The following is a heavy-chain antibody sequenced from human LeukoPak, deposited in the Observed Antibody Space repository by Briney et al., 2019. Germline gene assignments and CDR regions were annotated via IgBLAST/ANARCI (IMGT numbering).Heavy chain of an antibody. D-gene: IGHD3-22*01. J-gene: IGHJ4*02. CDR2: IYYSGST. Sequence: SETLSLTCTVSGGSISSGDYYWSWIRRPPGKGLEWIGYIYYSGSTYYNPSLKSRVTISVDTSKNQFSLKLSSVTAADTAVYYCARLFTPSYYYDSATQDYWGQGTLVTVSS. CDR1: GGSISSGDYY. CDR3: ARLFTPSYYYDSATQDY. V-gene: IGHV4-30-4*01.